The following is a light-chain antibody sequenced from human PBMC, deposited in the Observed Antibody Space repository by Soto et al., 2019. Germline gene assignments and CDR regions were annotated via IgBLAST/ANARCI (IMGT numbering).Light chain of an antibody. J-gene: IGKJ5*01. Sequence: EIVLTQSPGTLSLSPGERATLSCRASQSVSSSYLAWYQRKPGQAPRLLIYGASSRATGIPDRFSGSGSGTDFTLTISRLEPEDFAVYYCQQYNDWPPITFGQGTRLEIK. CDR3: QQYNDWPPIT. CDR2: GAS. CDR1: QSVSSSY. V-gene: IGKV3-20*01.